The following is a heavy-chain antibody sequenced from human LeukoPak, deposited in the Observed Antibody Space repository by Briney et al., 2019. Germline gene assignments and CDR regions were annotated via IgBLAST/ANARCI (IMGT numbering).Heavy chain of an antibody. Sequence: PSETLSLTCAVYGGSFSGYYWSWIRQPPGKGLEWIGEINHSGSTNYNPSLKSRVTISVDTSKNQFSPKLSSVTAADTAVYYCAGPPSLYDYVGGSYRYPPPYFDSWGQGPLVPVSS. CDR3: AGPPSLYDYVGGSYRYPPPYFDS. V-gene: IGHV4-34*01. J-gene: IGHJ4*02. CDR1: GGSFSGYY. CDR2: INHSGST. D-gene: IGHD3-16*02.